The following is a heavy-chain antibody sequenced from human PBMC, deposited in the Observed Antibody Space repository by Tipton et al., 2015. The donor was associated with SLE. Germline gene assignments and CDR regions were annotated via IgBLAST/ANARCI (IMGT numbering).Heavy chain of an antibody. CDR1: GGSFSGYY. V-gene: IGHV4-34*01. CDR3: ARGDLYSDYVWGTLRGAFDI. Sequence: TLSLTCAVYGGSFSGYYWNWIRQPPGKGLEWIAEITHSGSTNYNPSLKSQVTISVNTSKNQFSLRLSSVTAADTALYYCARGDLYSDYVWGTLRGAFDIWGQGTMVTVSS. D-gene: IGHD3-16*01. CDR2: ITHSGST. J-gene: IGHJ3*02.